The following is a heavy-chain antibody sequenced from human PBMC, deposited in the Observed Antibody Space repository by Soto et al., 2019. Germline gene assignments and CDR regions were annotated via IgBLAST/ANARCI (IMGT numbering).Heavy chain of an antibody. CDR2: IDPSDSFI. D-gene: IGHD2-2*02. Sequence: GESLKISCQGSGYIFSNYHISWVRQMPGKGLEWMGRIDPSDSFITYSPSFEGHVTISVDKSNSTAYLKWSSLKTSDNAIYYCARPAIDSVTLEYLQHWGQGTLVTVSS. V-gene: IGHV5-10-1*01. CDR3: ARPAIDSVTLEYLQH. J-gene: IGHJ1*01. CDR1: GYIFSNYH.